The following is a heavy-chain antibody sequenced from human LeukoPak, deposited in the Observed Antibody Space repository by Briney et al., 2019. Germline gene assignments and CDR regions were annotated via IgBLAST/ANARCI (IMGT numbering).Heavy chain of an antibody. CDR1: GFTFSSYA. CDR3: ARDEWELLPFDY. J-gene: IGHJ4*02. V-gene: IGHV3-30*04. CDR2: ISYDGSNK. D-gene: IGHD1-26*01. Sequence: GGSLRLSCAASGFTFSSYAMHWVRQAPGKGLEWVAVISYDGSNKYYADSVKGRFTISRDNSKNTLYLQMNSLRAEDTAVYYCARDEWELLPFDYWGQGTLVTVSS.